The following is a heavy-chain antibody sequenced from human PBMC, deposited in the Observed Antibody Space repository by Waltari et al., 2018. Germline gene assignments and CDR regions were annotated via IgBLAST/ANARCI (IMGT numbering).Heavy chain of an antibody. V-gene: IGHV1-2*02. CDR2: INPYNGGT. CDR1: GYTFSGSY. CDR3: ARGGYNSGRWN. J-gene: IGHJ4*02. Sequence: QVQLVQSGAEVKKPGASVKISCRASGYTFSGSYMHWVRQAPGQGLEWMGWINPYNGGTNYAQKFHGRVTMTIDTSISTAYMQLSRLRYDDTAMYYCARGGYNSGRWNWGQGTLVTVSS. D-gene: IGHD6-19*01.